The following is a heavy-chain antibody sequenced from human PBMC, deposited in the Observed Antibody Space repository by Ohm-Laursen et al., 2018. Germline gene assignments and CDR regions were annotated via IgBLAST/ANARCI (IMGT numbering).Heavy chain of an antibody. CDR2: ISYDGSNK. J-gene: IGHJ4*02. V-gene: IGHV3-30*18. Sequence: SLRLSCAASGFTFSSYGMHWVRQAPGKGLEWVAVISYDGSNKYYADSVKGRFTISRDNSKNTLYLQMNSLRAEDTAVYYCANFQKAGYYFDYWGQGTLVTVSS. CDR3: ANFQKAGYYFDY. CDR1: GFTFSSYG.